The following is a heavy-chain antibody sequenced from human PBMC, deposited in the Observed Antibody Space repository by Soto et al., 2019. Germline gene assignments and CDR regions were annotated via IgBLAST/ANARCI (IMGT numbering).Heavy chain of an antibody. Sequence: SVKVSCKASGGTFSSYAISWVRQAPGQGLEWMGGIIPIFGTANYAQKFQGRVTITADESTSTAYMELSSLRSEDTAVYYCARAKDDYGDYDYDAFDIWGQRTTVTVSS. D-gene: IGHD4-17*01. CDR1: GGTFSSYA. V-gene: IGHV1-69*13. CDR2: IIPIFGTA. J-gene: IGHJ3*02. CDR3: ARAKDDYGDYDYDAFDI.